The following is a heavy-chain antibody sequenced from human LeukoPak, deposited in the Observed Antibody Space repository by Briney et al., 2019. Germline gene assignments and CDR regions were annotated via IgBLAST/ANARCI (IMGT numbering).Heavy chain of an antibody. Sequence: GGSLRLSCAASGFTFSSYAMHWVRQAPGKGLEWVAVISYDGSNKYYADSVKGRFTISRDNSKNTLYLQMNSLRAEDTAVYYCAREGEGSSWHKYYFDYWGQGTLVTVSS. CDR3: AREGEGSSWHKYYFDY. D-gene: IGHD6-13*01. J-gene: IGHJ4*02. CDR1: GFTFSSYA. V-gene: IGHV3-30-3*01. CDR2: ISYDGSNK.